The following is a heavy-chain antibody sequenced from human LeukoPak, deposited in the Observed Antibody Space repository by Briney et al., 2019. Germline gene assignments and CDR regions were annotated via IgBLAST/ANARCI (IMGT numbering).Heavy chain of an antibody. J-gene: IGHJ4*02. CDR3: ARIIGHPGILSGYSYYFDS. CDR2: ISSSSSSIT. Sequence: GGSLRLPCAASGFTFSSYSMNWVRQAPGKGLEWVSYISSSSSSITYYADSVKGRFTISRDNAKNSLYLQMNSLRAEDTAVFYCARIIGHPGILSGYSYYFDSWGQGTLVSVSS. CDR1: GFTFSSYS. V-gene: IGHV3-48*04. D-gene: IGHD3-9*01.